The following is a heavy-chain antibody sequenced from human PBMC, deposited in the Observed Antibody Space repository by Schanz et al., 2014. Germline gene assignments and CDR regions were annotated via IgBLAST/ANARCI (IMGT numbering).Heavy chain of an antibody. CDR1: GFTFSNNW. CDR2: IKGDASEK. J-gene: IGHJ4*02. V-gene: IGHV3-7*03. Sequence: VQLVESGGALVQPGGSLRLSCSASGFTFSNNWMSWVRQPPGKGLEWVANIKGDASEKNYVDSVKGRFTLSRDNAKNSMYLQMNSLRVEDTAVYYCARDPNSVNEIDYWGQGALVTVSS. CDR3: ARDPNSVNEIDY. D-gene: IGHD5-12*01.